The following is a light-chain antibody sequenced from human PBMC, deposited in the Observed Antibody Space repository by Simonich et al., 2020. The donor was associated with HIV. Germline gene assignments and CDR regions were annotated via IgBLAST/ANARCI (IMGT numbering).Light chain of an antibody. Sequence: EIVLTQSPGTLSLSPGERATLSCRSSLSVDSSFLAWYQQKPGLAPRLLMSDASSRATGIPDRFSGSGSGTDFTLTISRLEPEDFAVYYCQQYGSSRGTFGQGTRLEIK. CDR2: DAS. V-gene: IGKV3D-20*01. CDR1: LSVDSSF. CDR3: QQYGSSRGT. J-gene: IGKJ5*01.